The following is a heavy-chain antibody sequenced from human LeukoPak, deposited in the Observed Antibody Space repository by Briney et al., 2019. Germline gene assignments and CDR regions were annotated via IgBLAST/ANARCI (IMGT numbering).Heavy chain of an antibody. CDR3: ARLPYYYDSSGYSYYYYGMDV. V-gene: IGHV1-8*01. J-gene: IGHJ6*02. D-gene: IGHD3-22*01. Sequence: GASVTVSCKASGYTFTSYDINWVRQATGQGLEWMGWMNPNSGNTGYAQKFQGRVTMTRNTSISTAYMELSSLRSEDTAVYYCARLPYYYDSSGYSYYYYGMDVWGQGTTVTVSS. CDR1: GYTFTSYD. CDR2: MNPNSGNT.